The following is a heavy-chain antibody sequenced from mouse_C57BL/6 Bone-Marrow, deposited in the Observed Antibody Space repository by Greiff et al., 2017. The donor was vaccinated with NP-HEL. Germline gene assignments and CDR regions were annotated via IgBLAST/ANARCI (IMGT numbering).Heavy chain of an antibody. Sequence: QVQLQQPGAELVKPGASVKLSCKASGYTFTSYWMHWVKQRPGQGLEWIGMIHPNSGSTNYNEKFKSKATLTVDKSSSTAYMQLSSLTSEDSAVYYCARPKFYDGYYWFAYWGQGTLVTVSA. D-gene: IGHD2-3*01. CDR1: GYTFTSYW. CDR2: IHPNSGST. J-gene: IGHJ3*01. CDR3: ARPKFYDGYYWFAY. V-gene: IGHV1-64*01.